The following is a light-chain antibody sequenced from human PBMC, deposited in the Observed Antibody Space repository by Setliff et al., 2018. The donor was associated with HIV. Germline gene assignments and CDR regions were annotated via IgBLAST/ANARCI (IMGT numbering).Light chain of an antibody. J-gene: IGLJ1*01. CDR2: DVD. V-gene: IGLV2-8*01. CDR1: ISDVNGYNY. CDR3: SSYAGSTV. Sequence: LTQPPSASGSPGQSVTISCSGTISDVNGYNYVSWYQQHPGKAPKLVIFDVDKRPSGVPDRFSGSKSGNTASLTVSGLQAEDEADYYCSSYAGSTVFGTGTKV.